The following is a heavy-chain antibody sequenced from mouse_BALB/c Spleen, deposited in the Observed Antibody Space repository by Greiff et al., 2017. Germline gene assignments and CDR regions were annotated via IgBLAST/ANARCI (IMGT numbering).Heavy chain of an antibody. CDR3: ARSTVVASDYAMDY. D-gene: IGHD1-1*01. CDR1: GFTFSSFG. V-gene: IGHV5-17*02. CDR2: ISSGSSTI. J-gene: IGHJ4*01. Sequence: EVKVVESGGGLVQPGGSRKLSCAASGFTFSSFGMHWVRQAPEKGLEWVAYISSGSSTIYYADTVKGRFTISRDNPKNTLFLQMTSLRSEDTAMYYCARSTVVASDYAMDYWGQGTSVTVSS.